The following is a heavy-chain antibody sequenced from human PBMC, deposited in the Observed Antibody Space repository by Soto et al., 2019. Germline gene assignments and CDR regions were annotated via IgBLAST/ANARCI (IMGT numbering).Heavy chain of an antibody. D-gene: IGHD6-6*01. Sequence: GESLKISCKGSGYSFTSYWISWVRQMPGKGLEWMGRIDPSDSYTNYSPSFQGHVTISADKSISTAYLQWSSLKASDTAMYYCASYGEYSSSTGTIYYYYGMDVWGQGTTVTVSS. J-gene: IGHJ6*02. CDR1: GYSFTSYW. V-gene: IGHV5-10-1*01. CDR2: IDPSDSYT. CDR3: ASYGEYSSSTGTIYYYYGMDV.